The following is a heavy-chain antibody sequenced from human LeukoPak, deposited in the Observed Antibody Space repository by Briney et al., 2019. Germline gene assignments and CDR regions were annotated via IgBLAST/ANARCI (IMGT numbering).Heavy chain of an antibody. V-gene: IGHV3-30*02. CDR2: IRYDGSNK. Sequence: PGGSLRLSCAASGFTFSSYGMHWVRQAPGKGLEWVAFIRYDGSNKYYADSVKGRFTISRDNSKNTLYLQMNSLRAEDTAVYYCAKGRYYYDSSGYWQFDYWGQGTLVTVSS. J-gene: IGHJ4*02. CDR3: AKGRYYYDSSGYWQFDY. CDR1: GFTFSSYG. D-gene: IGHD3-22*01.